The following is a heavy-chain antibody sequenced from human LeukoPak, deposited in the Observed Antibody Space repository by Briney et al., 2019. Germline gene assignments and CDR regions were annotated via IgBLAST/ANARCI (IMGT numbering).Heavy chain of an antibody. J-gene: IGHJ4*02. CDR1: GGSISSNY. D-gene: IGHD1-26*01. CDR3: ARGDASGRPGIAFDF. CDR2: FHDSEST. Sequence: SETLSLTCNVSGGSISSNYWSWIRQPPGEGLERIGYFHDSESTYYSPSLQSRVAISVDTSKKQVSLKLSFVTAADTAVYYCARGDASGRPGIAFDFWGQGTLVTVSS. V-gene: IGHV4-59*01.